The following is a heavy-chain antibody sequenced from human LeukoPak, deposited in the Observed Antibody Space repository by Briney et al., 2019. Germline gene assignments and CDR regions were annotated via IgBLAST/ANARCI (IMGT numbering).Heavy chain of an antibody. V-gene: IGHV5-51*01. Sequence: GEPLQISCEGSGYTFTSYRIGWVRQVPGKGLEWMGVIFPGGSESRYSPSFQGQVTFSAYKSIGTAYLQWNSLEASDTAIYYCARFSVQNYGVGPDYWGQGTQVTVSS. CDR3: ARFSVQNYGVGPDY. J-gene: IGHJ4*02. D-gene: IGHD4-17*01. CDR1: GYTFTSYR. CDR2: IFPGGSES.